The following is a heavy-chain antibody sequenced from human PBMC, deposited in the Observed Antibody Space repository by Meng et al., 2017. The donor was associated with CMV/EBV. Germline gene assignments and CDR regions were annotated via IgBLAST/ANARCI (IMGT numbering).Heavy chain of an antibody. V-gene: IGHV3-30*04. CDR2: ISYDGSNK. CDR3: ARVARGDGYNAFDY. Sequence: GESLKISCAAPGFTFSSYAMHWVRQAPGKGLEWVAVISYDGSNKYYADSVKGRFTISRDNSKNTLYLQMNSLRAEDTAVYYCARVARGDGYNAFDYWGQGTLVTVSS. D-gene: IGHD5-24*01. J-gene: IGHJ4*02. CDR1: GFTFSSYA.